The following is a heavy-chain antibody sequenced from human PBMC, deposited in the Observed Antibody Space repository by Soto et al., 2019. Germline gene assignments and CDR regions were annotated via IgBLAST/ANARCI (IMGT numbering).Heavy chain of an antibody. V-gene: IGHV1-8*01. J-gene: IGHJ6*02. CDR1: GYTFTSYD. Sequence: QVQLVQSGAEVKKPGASVKVSCKASGYTFTSYDINWVRQATGQGLEWMGWMNPNSGNTGYAQKFQGRVTIARNTSISTAYMELSSLRSEDTAVYYCARADIVVVPAAYYYYGMDVWGQGTTVTVSS. CDR3: ARADIVVVPAAYYYYGMDV. CDR2: MNPNSGNT. D-gene: IGHD2-2*01.